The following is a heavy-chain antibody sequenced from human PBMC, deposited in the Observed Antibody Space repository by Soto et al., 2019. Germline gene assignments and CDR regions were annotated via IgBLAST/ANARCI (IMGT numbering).Heavy chain of an antibody. CDR1: GFDFSTFG. Sequence: PGGSLRLSCAASGFDFSTFGMNWVRQAPGKGLEWVSFLSPSYPYTSYADSVKGRFTISGDNAKNSVSLQMNSLTSEDTAVYYCARDRSADRFVQYFQHWGPGTLVTVSS. CDR3: ARDRSADRFVQYFQH. CDR2: LSPSYPYT. D-gene: IGHD6-19*01. V-gene: IGHV3-21*01. J-gene: IGHJ1*01.